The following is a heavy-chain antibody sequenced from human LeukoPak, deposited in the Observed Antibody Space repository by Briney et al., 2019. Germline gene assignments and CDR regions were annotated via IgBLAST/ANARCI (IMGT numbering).Heavy chain of an antibody. CDR2: INPDGSST. D-gene: IGHD3-10*01. Sequence: GGSLRLSCAASGFIFSSYWMHWVRQAPGKGLVWVSRINPDGSSTTYADSVKGRFTISRDNAKNTLSLQMNSLRAEDTAVYYCAKDFYYGSGREPYYFDYWGQGTLVTVSS. J-gene: IGHJ4*02. CDR1: GFIFSSYW. V-gene: IGHV3-74*01. CDR3: AKDFYYGSGREPYYFDY.